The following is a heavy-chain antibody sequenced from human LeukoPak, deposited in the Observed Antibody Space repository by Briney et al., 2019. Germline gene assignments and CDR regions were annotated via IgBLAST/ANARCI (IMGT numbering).Heavy chain of an antibody. CDR2: IYYSGST. J-gene: IGHJ4*02. V-gene: IGHV4-39*07. Sequence: SETLSLTCTVSVGSISSSSYYWGWIRQPPGKGLEWIGSIYYSGSTYYNPSLKSRVTISVDTSKNQFSLKLSSVTAADTAVYYCARAPDSSGYFGIDYWGQGTLVTVSS. CDR1: VGSISSSSYY. D-gene: IGHD3-22*01. CDR3: ARAPDSSGYFGIDY.